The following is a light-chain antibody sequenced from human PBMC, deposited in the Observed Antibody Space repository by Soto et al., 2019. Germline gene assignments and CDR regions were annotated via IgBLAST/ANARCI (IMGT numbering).Light chain of an antibody. V-gene: IGLV2-14*01. Sequence: QSVLTQPASVSGSPGQSITISCTGTSSVIGVYNHVSWYQQHPGKAPKLMIYDVSNRPSGVSNRFSGSKSGNTASLTISGLQPGDEADYYCSSFTSTSTNYVFGTGTKVTVL. CDR1: SSVIGVYNH. J-gene: IGLJ1*01. CDR2: DVS. CDR3: SSFTSTSTNYV.